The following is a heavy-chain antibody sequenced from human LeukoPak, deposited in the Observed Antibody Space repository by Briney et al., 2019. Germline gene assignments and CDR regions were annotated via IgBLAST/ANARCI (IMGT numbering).Heavy chain of an antibody. CDR3: ARGVVPAALREEYYYYGMDV. CDR1: GYTFTGYY. V-gene: IGHV1-2*02. Sequence: ASVKVSCKASGYTFTGYYMHWVRQAPGQGLEWMGWINPNSGGTNYAQEFQGRVTMTRDTSISTAYMELSRLRSDDTAVYYCARGVVPAALREEYYYYGMDVWGQGTTVTVSS. J-gene: IGHJ6*02. D-gene: IGHD2-2*01. CDR2: INPNSGGT.